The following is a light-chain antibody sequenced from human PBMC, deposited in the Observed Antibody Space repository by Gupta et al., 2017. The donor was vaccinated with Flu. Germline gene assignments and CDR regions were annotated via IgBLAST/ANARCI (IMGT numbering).Light chain of an antibody. V-gene: IGLV2-14*01. CDR1: SSDVGAYEY. CDR3: SSYTSTSSDVV. J-gene: IGLJ2*01. CDR2: EVT. Sequence: QSALTQSAYVSASPGQSITISCTGTSSDVGAYEYVSWYQQHPGKAPKLMIYEVTNRPSGVSNRFSGSKSRNTASLTISGLQTEDDADYDCSSYTSTSSDVVFGGGTTLTVL.